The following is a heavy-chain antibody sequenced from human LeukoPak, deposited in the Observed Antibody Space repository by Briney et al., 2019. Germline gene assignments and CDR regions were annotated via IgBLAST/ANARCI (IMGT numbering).Heavy chain of an antibody. Sequence: PGGSLRLSCVASGLNFRNYAIQWVRQAPGKGLEWVAGLWYEGGKKYYGDSVKGRFTISRDNSKNTLYLQMDSLRAEDTAVYYCAKVSSDLEYEYYFLDVWGKGTTVTVSS. CDR2: LWYEGGKK. CDR1: GLNFRNYA. CDR3: AKVSSDLEYEYYFLDV. D-gene: IGHD3-3*01. V-gene: IGHV3-33*06. J-gene: IGHJ6*03.